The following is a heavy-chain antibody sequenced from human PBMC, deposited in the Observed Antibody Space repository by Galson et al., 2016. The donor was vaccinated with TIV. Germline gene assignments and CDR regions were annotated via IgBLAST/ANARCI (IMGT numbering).Heavy chain of an antibody. J-gene: IGHJ6*02. CDR1: GFTFSIFA. CDR3: TKVPSSGFSYDYGLDV. V-gene: IGHV3-23*01. D-gene: IGHD3-22*01. Sequence: SLRLSCAASGFTFSIFAMTWVRQAPGMGLEWVSAISGGGGSTYYADSVKGRFTISRDNSKNTLFLQMNSLRAEDTAVSYCTKVPSSGFSYDYGLDVWGQGTTVTVSS. CDR2: ISGGGGST.